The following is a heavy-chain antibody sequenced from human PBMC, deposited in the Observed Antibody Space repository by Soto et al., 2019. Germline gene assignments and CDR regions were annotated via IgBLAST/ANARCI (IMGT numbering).Heavy chain of an antibody. CDR3: ARGRGRYSSGWSWFDP. V-gene: IGHV4-4*02. CDR2: IFQSGST. D-gene: IGHD6-19*01. CDR1: GGTIRSPDW. J-gene: IGHJ5*02. Sequence: PSETLSLTCGVSGGTIRSPDWWTWVRQPPGKGLEWIGEIFQSGSTNCTPSLESRVTISVDKSKNQFSLTLTSVTAADTAVYFCARGRGRYSSGWSWFDPWGQGSLVTVSS.